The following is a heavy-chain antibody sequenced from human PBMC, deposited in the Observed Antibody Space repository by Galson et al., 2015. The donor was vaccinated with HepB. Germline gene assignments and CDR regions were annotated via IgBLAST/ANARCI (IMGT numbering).Heavy chain of an antibody. D-gene: IGHD2-2*01. CDR3: AKDGRLCSGTTCSKYYFDN. J-gene: IGHJ4*02. CDR1: GFTFSSYA. V-gene: IGHV3-23*01. Sequence: SLRLSCAASGFTFSSYAMSWVRQAPGKGLEWVLGISDSGGSTYYADSVKGRFTISRDNSKDTLHLQMNSLRAVDTAVYYCAKDGRLCSGTTCSKYYFDNWGQGTLVTVSS. CDR2: ISDSGGST.